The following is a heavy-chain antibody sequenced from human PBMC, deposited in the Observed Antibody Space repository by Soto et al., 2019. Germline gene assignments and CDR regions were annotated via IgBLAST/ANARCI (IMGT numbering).Heavy chain of an antibody. CDR3: AKEPEVATIFLPRRFGYYFDY. Sequence: EVQLLESGGGLVQPGGSLRLSCAASGFTFSSYAMSWVRQAPGKGLEWVSAISGSGGSTYYADSVKGRFTISRDNSKNTLYLQMNSLRAEDTDVYYCAKEPEVATIFLPRRFGYYFDYWGQGTLVTVSS. V-gene: IGHV3-23*01. J-gene: IGHJ4*02. D-gene: IGHD5-12*01. CDR2: ISGSGGST. CDR1: GFTFSSYA.